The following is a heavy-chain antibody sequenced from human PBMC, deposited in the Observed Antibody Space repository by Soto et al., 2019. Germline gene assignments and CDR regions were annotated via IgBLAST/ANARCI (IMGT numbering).Heavy chain of an antibody. J-gene: IGHJ3*02. Sequence: QVQLQQWGAGLLKPSETLCLNCGVSGGSFSGYYWSWIRQPPGKGLEWIGEINHSGSADYNPSLKSRVTISVDTSKTQISLKLSSVTAADSGVYYCAGETSAYDFLAAPTTFDIWGQGTMVSVSS. CDR3: AGETSAYDFLAAPTTFDI. CDR1: GGSFSGYY. CDR2: INHSGSA. V-gene: IGHV4-34*01. D-gene: IGHD3-9*01.